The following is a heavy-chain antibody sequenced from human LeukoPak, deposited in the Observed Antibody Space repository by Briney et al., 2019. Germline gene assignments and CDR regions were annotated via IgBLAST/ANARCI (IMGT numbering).Heavy chain of an antibody. CDR2: IYYSGST. CDR3: ARTCSTSCYLDY. CDR1: GSSISSGYY. D-gene: IGHD2-2*01. V-gene: IGHV4-38-2*02. Sequence: RTSETLSLTCTVSGSSISSGYYWGWIRQPPGKGLEWIGSIYYSGSTYYNPSLKSRVTISVDTSKNQFSLKLSSVTAADTAVYYCARTCSTSCYLDYWGQGTLVTVSS. J-gene: IGHJ4*02.